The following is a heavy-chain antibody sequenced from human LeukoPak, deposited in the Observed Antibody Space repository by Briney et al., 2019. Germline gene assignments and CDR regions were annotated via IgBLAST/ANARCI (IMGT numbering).Heavy chain of an antibody. Sequence: PGGSLRLSCAASGFTFSSYEMNWGRQAPGKGLEWVSDISSSGRIIYYADSVKGRFTISRDNSKNTLYLQMNSLRVEDTAVYYCARDYGSGSYRSLWDWGQGTLVTVSS. J-gene: IGHJ4*02. CDR1: GFTFSSYE. CDR2: ISSSGRII. CDR3: ARDYGSGSYRSLWD. D-gene: IGHD3-10*01. V-gene: IGHV3-48*03.